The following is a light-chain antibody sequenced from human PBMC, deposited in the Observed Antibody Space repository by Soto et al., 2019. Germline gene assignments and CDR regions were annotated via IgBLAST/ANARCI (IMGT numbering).Light chain of an antibody. V-gene: IGLV2-14*01. CDR1: ASDIGRYNY. CDR2: EVT. Sequence: QSVLTQPPSASGSPGQSVTISCIGTASDIGRYNYVSWYQHHPGKAPKLIIYEVTNRPSGISNRFSGSKSGNTASLIISGLQAEDEADYYCISYRSASTPVFGGGTKVTVL. J-gene: IGLJ3*02. CDR3: ISYRSASTPV.